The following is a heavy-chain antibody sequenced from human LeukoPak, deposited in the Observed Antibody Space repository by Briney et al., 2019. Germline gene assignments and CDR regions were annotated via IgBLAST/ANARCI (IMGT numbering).Heavy chain of an antibody. CDR2: IYYSGST. CDR1: GGSISSYY. V-gene: IGHV4-59*12. D-gene: IGHD4-17*01. J-gene: IGHJ4*02. CDR3: ARETIYYGDYLDY. Sequence: SETLSLTCTVSGGSISSYYWSWIRQPPGKGLEWIGYIYYSGSTNYNPSLKSRVTISVDTSKNQFSLKLSSVTAADTAVYYCARETIYYGDYLDYWGQGTLVTVSS.